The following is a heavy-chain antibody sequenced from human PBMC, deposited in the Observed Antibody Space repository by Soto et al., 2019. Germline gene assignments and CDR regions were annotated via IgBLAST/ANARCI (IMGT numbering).Heavy chain of an antibody. V-gene: IGHV1-18*04. CDR2: IIAYNGNR. J-gene: IGHJ5*02. CDR1: GYTFNSYG. Sequence: ASVEASCQASGYTFNSYGISWVRQAHGEGVEWVGLIIAYNGNRNYAQKLQGRVSMTTDTAMSLAYTEPRSLRSNDKAVYYCARVHSDRTNGVCYLNWFDAWGRG. D-gene: IGHD2-8*01. CDR3: ARVHSDRTNGVCYLNWFDA.